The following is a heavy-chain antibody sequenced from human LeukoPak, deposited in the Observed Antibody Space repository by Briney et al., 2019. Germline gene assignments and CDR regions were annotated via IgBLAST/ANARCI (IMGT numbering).Heavy chain of an antibody. V-gene: IGHV1-69*04. CDR2: IIPILGIA. J-gene: IGHJ4*02. D-gene: IGHD3-10*01. Sequence: SVKVSCKASGGTFSSYAISWVRQAPGQGLEWMGRIIPILGIANYAQKFQGRVTITADKSTSTAYMELSRLRSEDTAVYYCASASFNRGHYSGSGSVVYWGQGTLVTVSS. CDR1: GGTFSSYA. CDR3: ASASFNRGHYSGSGSVVY.